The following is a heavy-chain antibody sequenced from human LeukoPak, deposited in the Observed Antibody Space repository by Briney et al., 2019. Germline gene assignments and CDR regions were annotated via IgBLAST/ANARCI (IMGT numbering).Heavy chain of an antibody. D-gene: IGHD1-26*01. J-gene: IGHJ4*02. CDR1: GFTVSSNY. Sequence: PGGSLRLSCAASGFTVSSNYMSWVRQAPGKGLEWVAFIRYDGSNKYYADSVKGRFTISRDNSKNTLYLQMNSLRAEDTAVYYCAKGPLWEPNNWGQGTLVTVSS. CDR2: IRYDGSNK. V-gene: IGHV3-30*02. CDR3: AKGPLWEPNN.